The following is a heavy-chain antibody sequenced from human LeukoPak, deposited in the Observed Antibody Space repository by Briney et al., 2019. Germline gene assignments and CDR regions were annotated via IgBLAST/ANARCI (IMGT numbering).Heavy chain of an antibody. V-gene: IGHV3-23*01. Sequence: PGGSLRLSCAASGFTFSTYAMRWVRQPPGKGLEWVSAISGSGGATYHADADSVKGRFIISRDNSKNTLYLQINSLRVEDTAVYYCAKDGYNYDSSGHFDYWGQGTLVTVSS. D-gene: IGHD3-22*01. CDR2: ISGSGGAT. CDR1: GFTFSTYA. CDR3: AKDGYNYDSSGHFDY. J-gene: IGHJ4*02.